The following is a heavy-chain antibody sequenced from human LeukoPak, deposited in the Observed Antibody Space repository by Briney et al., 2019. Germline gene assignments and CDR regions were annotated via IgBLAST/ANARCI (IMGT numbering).Heavy chain of an antibody. CDR3: ARTYYDFWSGPNWFDP. Sequence: SETLSLTCTISGASISTGGYYWTWIRQPPGKGLEWIGYIYYSGSTNYNPSLKSRVTISVDTSKNQFSLKLSSVTAADTAVYYCARTYYDFWSGPNWFDPWGQGTLVTVSS. CDR1: GASISTGGYY. V-gene: IGHV4-61*08. D-gene: IGHD3-3*01. CDR2: IYYSGST. J-gene: IGHJ5*02.